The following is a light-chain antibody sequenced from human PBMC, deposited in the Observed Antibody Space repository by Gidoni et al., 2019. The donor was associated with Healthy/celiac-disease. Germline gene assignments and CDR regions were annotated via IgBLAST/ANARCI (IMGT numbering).Light chain of an antibody. V-gene: IGKV1-39*01. CDR1: QRISSY. CDR2: AAS. CDR3: QQSYSTLLT. J-gene: IGKJ4*01. Sequence: DIQMTQSPSSLSASVVDRVTSTCRASQRISSYLNCYQQKPGKAPKLLIYAASSLQSGVTSRFSGSGSGTDFTLTISSLQPEEFATYYCQQSYSTLLTFGGGTKVEIK.